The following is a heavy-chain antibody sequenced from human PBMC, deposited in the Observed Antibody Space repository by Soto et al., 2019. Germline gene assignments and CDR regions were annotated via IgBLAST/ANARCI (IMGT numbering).Heavy chain of an antibody. D-gene: IGHD3-9*01. J-gene: IGHJ4*02. CDR3: ASNYDILTGYSPFDY. Sequence: EVQLVESGGGLVKPGGSLRLSCAASGFTFSSYSMNWVRQAPGKGLEWVSSISSSSSYIYYADSVKGRFTISRDNAKNSLYLQMNSLRAEDTAVYYCASNYDILTGYSPFDYWGQGTLVTVSS. V-gene: IGHV3-21*01. CDR1: GFTFSSYS. CDR2: ISSSSSYI.